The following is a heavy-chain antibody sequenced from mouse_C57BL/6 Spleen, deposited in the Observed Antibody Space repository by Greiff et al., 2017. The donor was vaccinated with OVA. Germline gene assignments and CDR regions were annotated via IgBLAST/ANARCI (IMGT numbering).Heavy chain of an antibody. CDR1: GYTFTSYW. CDR2: IDPSDSYT. V-gene: IGHV1-69*01. J-gene: IGHJ1*03. CDR3: ARRGSYYSNYAWYFDV. D-gene: IGHD2-5*01. Sequence: VQLQQPGAELVMPGASVKLSCKASGYTFTSYWMHWVKQRPGQGLEWIGEIDPSDSYTNYNQKFKGKSTLTVDKSSSTAYMQLSSLTSEDSAVYYCARRGSYYSNYAWYFDVWGTGATVTVSS.